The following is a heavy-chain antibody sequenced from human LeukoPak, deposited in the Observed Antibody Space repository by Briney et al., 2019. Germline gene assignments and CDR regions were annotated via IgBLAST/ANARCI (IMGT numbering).Heavy chain of an antibody. Sequence: GGSVRLSCAASGFTFSSYWMHWVRQAPGKGLVWVSRINSDGSITTYADSVKGRFTISRDNAKNTLYLQMNSLRAEDTAVYYCARDRGSPEYCSSTSCPIDYWGQGTLVTVSS. V-gene: IGHV3-74*03. CDR2: INSDGSIT. J-gene: IGHJ4*02. CDR1: GFTFSSYW. CDR3: ARDRGSPEYCSSTSCPIDY. D-gene: IGHD2-2*01.